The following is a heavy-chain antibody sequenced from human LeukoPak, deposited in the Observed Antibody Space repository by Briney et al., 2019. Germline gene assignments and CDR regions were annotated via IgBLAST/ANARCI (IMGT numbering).Heavy chain of an antibody. V-gene: IGHV3-30-3*01. CDR1: GFTFSSYA. J-gene: IGHJ1*01. CDR3: ATYSSLNRREFQY. Sequence: GGSLRLSCAASGFTFSSYAMHWVRQTPGKGLDWVAVISHDGSDKFYAGSVKGRFTISRDNAKNSLYLQMNSLRAEDTAVYYCATYSSLNRREFQYWGQGTLLTVSS. CDR2: ISHDGSDK. D-gene: IGHD3-22*01.